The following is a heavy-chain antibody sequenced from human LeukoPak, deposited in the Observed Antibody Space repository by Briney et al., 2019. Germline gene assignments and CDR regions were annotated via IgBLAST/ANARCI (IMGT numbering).Heavy chain of an antibody. CDR1: GFTVSSNY. J-gene: IGHJ4*01. CDR3: ARTDHHTPVGDYYGLDY. D-gene: IGHD3-10*01. CDR2: IYSGDTT. Sequence: GGSLRLSCAASGFTVSSNYMTWVRQAPGKGLEWVSGIYSGDTTYYADSVKGRFTISRDNSKNTLYLQMNSLRVEDTAVYYCARTDHHTPVGDYYGLDYWGQGTLVTVSS. V-gene: IGHV3-66*01.